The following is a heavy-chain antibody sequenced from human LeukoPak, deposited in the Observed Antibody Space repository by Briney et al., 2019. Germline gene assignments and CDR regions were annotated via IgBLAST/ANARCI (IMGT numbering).Heavy chain of an antibody. CDR1: GGSFSGYY. V-gene: IGHV4-34*01. CDR2: INHSGST. D-gene: IGHD3-3*01. J-gene: IGHJ5*02. CDR3: ARGKGILEWLSFNP. Sequence: PSETLSLTCAVYGGSFSGYYWSWIRQPPGKGLEWIGEINHSGSTNYNPSLKSRVTISVDTSKNQFSLKLSSVTAADTAVCYCARGKGILEWLSFNPWGQGTLVTVSS.